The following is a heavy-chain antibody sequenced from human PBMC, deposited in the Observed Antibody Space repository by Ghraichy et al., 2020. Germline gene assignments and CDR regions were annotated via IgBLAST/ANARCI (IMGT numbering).Heavy chain of an antibody. J-gene: IGHJ3*01. CDR1: GDSITNHY. D-gene: IGHD6-19*01. Sequence: SETLSLTCTVSGDSITNHYWNWVRKPPGKGLEWIGFIYYRGSTSSNPSLKNRVTISVDTSKREIYLRLNSVTAADTAVYYCAREKWLSPNAFDLWGQGTLVTVSS. CDR3: AREKWLSPNAFDL. V-gene: IGHV4-59*11. CDR2: IYYRGST.